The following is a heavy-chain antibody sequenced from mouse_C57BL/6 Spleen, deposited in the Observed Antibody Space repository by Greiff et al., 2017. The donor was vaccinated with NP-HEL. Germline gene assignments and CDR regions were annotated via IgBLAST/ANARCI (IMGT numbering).Heavy chain of an antibody. CDR1: GFTFTDYY. V-gene: IGHV7-3*01. J-gene: IGHJ1*03. CDR3: AAYGSSGYFDV. Sequence: EVHLVESGGGLVQPGGSLSLSCAASGFTFTDYYMSWVRQPPGKALEWLGFIRNKANGYTTEYSASVKGRFTISRDNSQSILYLQMNALRAEDSATYYCAAYGSSGYFDVWGTGTTVTVSS. D-gene: IGHD1-1*01. CDR2: IRNKANGYTT.